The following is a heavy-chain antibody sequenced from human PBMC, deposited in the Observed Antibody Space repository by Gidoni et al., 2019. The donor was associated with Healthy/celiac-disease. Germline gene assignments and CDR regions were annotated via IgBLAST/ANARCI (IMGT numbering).Heavy chain of an antibody. V-gene: IGHV4-34*01. D-gene: IGHD6-6*01. J-gene: IGHJ6*02. Sequence: GLEWIGEINHSGSTNYNPSLKSRVTISVDTSKNQFSLKLSSVTAADTAVYYCARGNIAALRYYYGMDVWGQGTTVTVSS. CDR3: ARGNIAALRYYYGMDV. CDR2: INHSGST.